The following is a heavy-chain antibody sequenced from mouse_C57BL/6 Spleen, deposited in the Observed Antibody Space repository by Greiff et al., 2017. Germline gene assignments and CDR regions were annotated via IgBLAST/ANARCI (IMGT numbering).Heavy chain of an antibody. J-gene: IGHJ1*03. CDR2: ISSGGSYT. D-gene: IGHD2-5*01. V-gene: IGHV5-6*01. CDR1: GFTFSSYG. CDR3: ARHAYDSNNWYFDV. Sequence: EVQVVESGGDLVKPGGSLKLSCAASGFTFSSYGMSWVRQTPDKRLEWVATISSGGSYTYYPDSVKGRFTISRDNAKNTLYLQMSSLKSEDTAMYCCARHAYDSNNWYFDVWGTGTTVTVSS.